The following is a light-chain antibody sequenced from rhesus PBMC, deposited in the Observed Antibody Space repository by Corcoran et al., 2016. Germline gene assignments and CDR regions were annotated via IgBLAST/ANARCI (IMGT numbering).Light chain of an antibody. CDR1: QGISSW. Sequence: DIQMTQSPSSLSASVGDTVTITCRASQGISSWLAWYQQKQGKAPKLLIYKASRLKSGVPSRFRGSGPGTDSTLTISSLQSEDFATYYCQQYSRRPWTFGQGTKVEIK. CDR2: KAS. J-gene: IGKJ1*01. V-gene: IGKV1-22*01. CDR3: QQYSRRPWT.